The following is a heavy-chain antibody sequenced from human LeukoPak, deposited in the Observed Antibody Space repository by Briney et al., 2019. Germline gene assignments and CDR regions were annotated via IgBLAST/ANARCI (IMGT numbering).Heavy chain of an antibody. CDR3: ARDGKLGRNYYYGMDV. Sequence: GASVKVSCKASGGTFSSYAISWVRQAPGQGLEWMGRIIPILGIANYAQKFQGRVTITADKSTSTAYMELSSLRSEDTAVYYCARDGKLGRNYYYGMDVWGQGTTVTVSS. D-gene: IGHD7-27*01. V-gene: IGHV1-69*04. J-gene: IGHJ6*02. CDR1: GGTFSSYA. CDR2: IIPILGIA.